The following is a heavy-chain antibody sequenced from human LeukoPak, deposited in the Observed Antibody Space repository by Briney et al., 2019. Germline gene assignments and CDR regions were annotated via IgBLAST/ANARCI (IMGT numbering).Heavy chain of an antibody. CDR1: GFMLSRYW. V-gene: IGHV3-7*01. D-gene: IGHD1-26*01. J-gene: IGHJ4*02. CDR2: IKQDGREK. Sequence: PGGSLRLSCAASGFMLSRYWMSWVRQAPGKGLEWVANIKQDGREKYYVASVKGRFTISRDNAKNSLFLQMNRLRAEDTAVYFCAREGSQSASGTYPGNDWGQGTLVTVSS. CDR3: AREGSQSASGTYPGND.